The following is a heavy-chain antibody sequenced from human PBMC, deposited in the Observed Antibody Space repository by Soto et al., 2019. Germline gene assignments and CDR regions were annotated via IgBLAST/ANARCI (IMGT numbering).Heavy chain of an antibody. CDR1: GGSISGSSYY. CDR2: IYYSGST. Sequence: SETMCLTCTVAGGSISGSSYYWGWIRQPPGKGLEWIGSIYYSGSTYYNPSLKSRVTISVDTSKNQFSLKLSSVTAADTAVYYCARLSGYYDFWSGYYYGMDVWGQGTTVTVSS. J-gene: IGHJ6*02. V-gene: IGHV4-39*01. CDR3: ARLSGYYDFWSGYYYGMDV. D-gene: IGHD3-3*01.